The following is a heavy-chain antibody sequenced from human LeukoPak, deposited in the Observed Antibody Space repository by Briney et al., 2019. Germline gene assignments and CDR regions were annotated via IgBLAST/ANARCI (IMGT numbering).Heavy chain of an antibody. Sequence: SETLSLACAVSDDSFSSHYWTWIRQPPGKGLEWIGYISYIGSTNYNPSLKSRVTISIDTSKNQFSLKLSSVTAADTAVYYCARDLVTVTKGFDIWGQGTMVSVSS. V-gene: IGHV4-59*11. D-gene: IGHD4-17*01. J-gene: IGHJ3*02. CDR1: DDSFSSHY. CDR3: ARDLVTVTKGFDI. CDR2: ISYIGST.